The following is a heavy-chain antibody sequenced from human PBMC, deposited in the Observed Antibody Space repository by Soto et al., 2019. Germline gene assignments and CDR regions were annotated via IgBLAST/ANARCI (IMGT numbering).Heavy chain of an antibody. CDR3: AVLTTVTDADY. Sequence: EVQLLESGGGWVQPGGSLRLSCAASGFMFSSYVMSWVRQAPGKGLEWVSGVSGSGSRTYYADSVKGRSSISRDNPRNTLYLQLNSLRAEDTAVYYCAVLTTVTDADYWGQGTLVTVPS. CDR1: GFMFSSYV. V-gene: IGHV3-23*01. D-gene: IGHD4-17*01. CDR2: VSGSGSRT. J-gene: IGHJ4*02.